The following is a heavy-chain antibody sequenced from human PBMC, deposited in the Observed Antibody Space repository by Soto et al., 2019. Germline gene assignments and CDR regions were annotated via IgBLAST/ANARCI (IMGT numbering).Heavy chain of an antibody. CDR2: IYYSGST. CDR1: GGSISSGGYC. J-gene: IGHJ6*02. V-gene: IGHV4-31*03. Sequence: QVQLQESGPGLVKPSQTLSLTCTVSGGSISSGGYCWSWIRQHPGKGLEWIGYIYYSGSTYYNPSLKSRVTISVDTSKNQFSLKLSSVTAADTAVYYCASSGPATIFARSGYGMDVWGQGTTVTVSS. CDR3: ASSGPATIFARSGYGMDV. D-gene: IGHD3-3*01.